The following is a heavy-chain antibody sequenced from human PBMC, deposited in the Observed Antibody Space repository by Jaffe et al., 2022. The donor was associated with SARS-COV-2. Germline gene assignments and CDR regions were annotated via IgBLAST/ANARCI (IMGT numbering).Heavy chain of an antibody. CDR2: IYSGGST. Sequence: EVQLVESGGGLIQPGGSLRLSCAASGFTVSSNYMSWVRQAPGKGLEWVSVIYSGGSTYYADSVKGRFTISRDNSKNTLYLQMNSLRAEDTAVYYCARADCSGGSCYDQDYGMDVWGQGTTVTVSS. D-gene: IGHD2-15*01. CDR1: GFTVSSNY. J-gene: IGHJ6*02. CDR3: ARADCSGGSCYDQDYGMDV. V-gene: IGHV3-53*01.